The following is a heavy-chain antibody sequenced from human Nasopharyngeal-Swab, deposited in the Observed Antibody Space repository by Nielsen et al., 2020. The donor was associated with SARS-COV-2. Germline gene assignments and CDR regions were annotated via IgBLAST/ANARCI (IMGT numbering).Heavy chain of an antibody. CDR1: QFTFASYG. CDR2: ISYEGSNE. CDR3: AKARLLYFGERDAFDI. Sequence: GESLKISCAASQFTFASYGMYWVRQAPGKGLEWVATISYEGSNEYYADSVEGRFTISRDNSKNTLYLQMNSLRVEDTAVYYCAKARLLYFGERDAFDIWGQGTMVTVSS. D-gene: IGHD3-10*01. J-gene: IGHJ3*02. V-gene: IGHV3-30*18.